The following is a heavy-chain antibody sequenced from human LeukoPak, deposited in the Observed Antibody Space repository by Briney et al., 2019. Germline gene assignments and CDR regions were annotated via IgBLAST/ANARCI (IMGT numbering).Heavy chain of an antibody. D-gene: IGHD2-15*01. CDR1: GFTFSSYA. V-gene: IGHV3-23*01. J-gene: IGHJ4*02. CDR3: ARSERGCSGGGCYSSMDY. Sequence: GGSLRLSCAASGFTFSSYAMSWVRQAPGKGLEWVSVISGSGGSTYYADSVKGRLTISRDNSKNTLYLQMNSLRAEDTAVYYCARSERGCSGGGCYSSMDYWGQGTLVTVSS. CDR2: ISGSGGST.